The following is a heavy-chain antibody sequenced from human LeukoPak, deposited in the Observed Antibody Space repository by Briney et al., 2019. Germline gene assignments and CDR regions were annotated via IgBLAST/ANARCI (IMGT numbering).Heavy chain of an antibody. CDR3: ARDHESYYGSGSYYPGGCDY. CDR2: INPSGGGT. V-gene: IGHV1-46*01. D-gene: IGHD3-10*01. J-gene: IGHJ4*02. CDR1: GYTFTNYY. Sequence: ASVKVSCKASGYTFTNYYMHWVRQAPGQGLEWMGIINPSGGGTSYAQKFQGRVSMTRDASTSTVYMGLSSLRSEDTAVYYCARDHESYYGSGSYYPGGCDYWGQGTLVTVSS.